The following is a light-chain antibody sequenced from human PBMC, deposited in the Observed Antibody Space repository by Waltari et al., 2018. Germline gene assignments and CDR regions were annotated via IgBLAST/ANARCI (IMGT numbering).Light chain of an antibody. CDR3: QSYDSSLSGWV. CDR1: SPNIGAGYD. V-gene: IGLV1-40*01. Sequence: QSVLTQPPSVSGAPGQRVTISCPGSSPNIGAGYDVHWYLQLPGTAPKLLIYGNPNRPSGVPDRFSGSKSGTSASLAITGLQADDEADYYCQSYDSSLSGWVFGGGTKLTVL. CDR2: GNP. J-gene: IGLJ3*02.